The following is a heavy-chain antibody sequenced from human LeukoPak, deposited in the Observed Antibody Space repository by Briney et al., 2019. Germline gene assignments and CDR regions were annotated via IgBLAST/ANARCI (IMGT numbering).Heavy chain of an antibody. V-gene: IGHV3-48*04. CDR1: GFTFGIYG. D-gene: IGHD3-22*01. CDR3: ARATRQGYDY. CDR2: ISHDSDTK. J-gene: IGHJ4*02. Sequence: GGSLRLSCAASGFTFGIYGMNWVRQSPGKGPEWVSNISHDSDTKYYVDSVKGRFSMSRDNAKRSLYLQMDSLRVEDTAVYYCARATRQGYDYWGQGTLVTVSS.